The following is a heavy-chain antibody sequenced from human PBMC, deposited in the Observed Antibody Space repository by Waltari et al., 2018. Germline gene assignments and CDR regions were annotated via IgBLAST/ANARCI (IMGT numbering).Heavy chain of an antibody. CDR1: GGTFSSYA. CDR2: SIPIFGTA. V-gene: IGHV1-69*01. J-gene: IGHJ6*03. Sequence: GSSVKVSCKASGGTFSSYAISWVRQAPGQGLEWMGGSIPIFGTANYAQKFQGRVTITADESTSTAYMELSSLASEDTAVYYCARNRNRPYNWNNPSNSYYRDVWGKGTTVTVAS. CDR3: ARNRNRPYNWNNPSNSYYRDV. D-gene: IGHD1-20*01.